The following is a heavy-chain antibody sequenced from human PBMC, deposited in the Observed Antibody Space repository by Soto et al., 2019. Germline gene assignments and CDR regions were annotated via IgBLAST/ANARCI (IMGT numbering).Heavy chain of an antibody. V-gene: IGHV5-51*01. CDR2: IYPGDSDT. Sequence: GESLKITCKGSGYSFTSYWIGWVRQMPGKGLEWMGIIYPGDSDTRYSPSFQGQVTISADKSISTAYLQWSSLKASDTAMYYCARRIAAAGDSIGIDYWGQGTLVTVSS. J-gene: IGHJ4*02. CDR3: ARRIAAAGDSIGIDY. D-gene: IGHD6-13*01. CDR1: GYSFTSYW.